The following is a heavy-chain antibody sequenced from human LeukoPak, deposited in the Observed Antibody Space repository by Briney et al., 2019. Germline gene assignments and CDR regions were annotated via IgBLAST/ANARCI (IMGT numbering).Heavy chain of an antibody. J-gene: IGHJ4*02. CDR1: GYTFTGYY. V-gene: IGHV1-2*02. Sequence: ASVKVSCKASGYTFTGYYIHWVRQAPGQGLEWMGWINPNSGGTNYAQRFQGRVTMTRDTSISTAYMGLSRLRSDDTAVYYCARDWGVSSSDYWGQGTLVTVPS. CDR3: ARDWGVSSSDY. D-gene: IGHD6-6*01. CDR2: INPNSGGT.